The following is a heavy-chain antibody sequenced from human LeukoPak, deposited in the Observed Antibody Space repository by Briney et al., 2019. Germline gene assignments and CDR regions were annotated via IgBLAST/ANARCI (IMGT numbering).Heavy chain of an antibody. CDR1: GFTFSTYA. D-gene: IGHD3-22*01. CDR2: ISYDGSNK. V-gene: IGHV3-30*18. J-gene: IGHJ4*02. CDR3: AKDRYYDSSGSFDY. Sequence: GGSLRLSCAVSGFTFSTYAMSWVRQAPGKGLEWVAVISYDGSNKYYADSVKGRFTISRDNSKNTLYLQMNSLRAEDTAVYYCAKDRYYDSSGSFDYWGQGTLVTVSS.